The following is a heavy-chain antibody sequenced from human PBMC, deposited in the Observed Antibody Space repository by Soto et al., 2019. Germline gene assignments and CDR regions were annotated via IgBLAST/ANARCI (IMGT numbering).Heavy chain of an antibody. J-gene: IGHJ6*02. Sequence: PSETLSLTCTVSGGSISSSSYYWGWIRQPPGKGLEWIGSIYYSGSTYYNPSLKSRVTISVDTSKNQFSLKLSSVTAADTAVYYCARQPYYLNLYYYGMDVWGQGTTVTVSS. CDR1: GGSISSSSYY. CDR3: ARQPYYLNLYYYGMDV. CDR2: IYYSGST. D-gene: IGHD3-10*01. V-gene: IGHV4-39*01.